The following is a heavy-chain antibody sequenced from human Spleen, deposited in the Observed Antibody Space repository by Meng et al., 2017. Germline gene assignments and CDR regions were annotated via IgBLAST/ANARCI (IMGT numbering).Heavy chain of an antibody. CDR3: ARKSGGGVAYGMDV. V-gene: IGHV1-69*05. CDR2: IIPIFGTP. Sequence: SVKVSCKASGGMFNNYAISWVRQAPGQGLEWMGGIIPIFGTPNYAQKFQGRVTITTDESTSTAYMELSGLLSEDTAVYYCARKSGGGVAYGMDVWGQGNMVTVSS. J-gene: IGHJ6*02. CDR1: GGMFNNYA. D-gene: IGHD2-15*01.